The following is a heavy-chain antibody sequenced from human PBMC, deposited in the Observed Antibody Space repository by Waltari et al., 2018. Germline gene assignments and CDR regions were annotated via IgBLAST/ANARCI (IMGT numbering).Heavy chain of an antibody. V-gene: IGHV4-4*07. Sequence: QVQLQESGPGLVKPSENLSITCRVPRGYHTGYYWSWNRQPAGKGLEWIGRIHFAGSTNKNPSVTSRLTMLVDTSKNQVSLKLTSVTAADTAIYYCARDNPLYYATFGHYYYGMDVWGQGTTVTVSS. CDR2: IHFAGST. CDR3: ARDNPLYYATFGHYYYGMDV. D-gene: IGHD3-16*01. J-gene: IGHJ6*02. CDR1: RGYHTGYY.